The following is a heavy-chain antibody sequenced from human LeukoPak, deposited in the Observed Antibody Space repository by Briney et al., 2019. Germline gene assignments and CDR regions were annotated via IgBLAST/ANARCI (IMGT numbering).Heavy chain of an antibody. CDR1: DYTFTSYG. J-gene: IGHJ4*02. D-gene: IGHD1-1*01. CDR2: ISTYNGDT. V-gene: IGHV1-18*01. Sequence: GASVKVSCKASDYTFTSYGIIWVRQAPGQGLEWMGSISTYNGDTSYEQSLQGRITMTADTSTNTAYMELRSLTSDDTAVYYCARRSGNWCFFDYWGQGTLVTVSS. CDR3: ARRSGNWCFFDY.